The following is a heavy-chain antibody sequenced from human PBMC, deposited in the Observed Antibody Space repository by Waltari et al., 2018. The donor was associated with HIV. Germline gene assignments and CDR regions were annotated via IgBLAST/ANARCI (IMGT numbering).Heavy chain of an antibody. Sequence: EVQLLESGGGLVPPGGSLRLSCAASGFTFSSSAMSWVRQAPGKGLEWVSALSGSGASTYYADSVKGRFTISRDNSKNTLYLQMNRLRADDTAVYYCAKDSNYDSSGPIDYWGQGTLVTVSS. D-gene: IGHD3-22*01. CDR2: LSGSGAST. J-gene: IGHJ4*02. CDR1: GFTFSSSA. V-gene: IGHV3-23*01. CDR3: AKDSNYDSSGPIDY.